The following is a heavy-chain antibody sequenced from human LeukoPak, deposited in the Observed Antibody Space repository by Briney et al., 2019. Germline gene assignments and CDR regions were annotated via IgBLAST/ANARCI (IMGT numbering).Heavy chain of an antibody. CDR1: GGTFSSYA. CDR3: AREETTAPARAFYYGMDV. Sequence: SVTVSCTASGGTFSSYASSWVRQAPGQGLEWMGGIIPIFGTANYAQKFQGRVTITADESTSTAYMELSSLRSEDTAVYYCAREETTAPARAFYYGMDVWGQGTTVTVSS. V-gene: IGHV1-69*13. J-gene: IGHJ6*02. CDR2: IIPIFGTA. D-gene: IGHD4-17*01.